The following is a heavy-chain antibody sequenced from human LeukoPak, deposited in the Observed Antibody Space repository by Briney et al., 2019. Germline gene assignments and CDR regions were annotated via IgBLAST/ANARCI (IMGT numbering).Heavy chain of an antibody. CDR3: ARDQKGTWGYGSGSYWGFDY. Sequence: ASVKVSCKASGYTFTGYYMHWVRQAPGQGLEWMGWINPNSGGTNYAQKFQGRVTMTRDTSISTAYMELSRLRSDDTAVYYCARDQKGTWGYGSGSYWGFDYWGQGTLVTVSS. CDR1: GYTFTGYY. CDR2: INPNSGGT. D-gene: IGHD3-10*01. J-gene: IGHJ4*02. V-gene: IGHV1-2*02.